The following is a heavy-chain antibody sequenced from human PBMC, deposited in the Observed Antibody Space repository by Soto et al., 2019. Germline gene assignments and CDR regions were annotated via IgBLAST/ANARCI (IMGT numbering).Heavy chain of an antibody. CDR2: INHSGST. CDR3: ARGKSRLIWFGELAFDI. Sequence: SGTLSLTCVVYGGSFSGYYWSWIRQPPGKGLEWIGEINHSGSTNYNPSLKSRVTISVDTSKNQFSLKLSSVTAADTTAYYCARGKSRLIWFGELAFDIWGQGTMVTVS. V-gene: IGHV4-34*01. D-gene: IGHD3-10*01. J-gene: IGHJ3*02. CDR1: GGSFSGYY.